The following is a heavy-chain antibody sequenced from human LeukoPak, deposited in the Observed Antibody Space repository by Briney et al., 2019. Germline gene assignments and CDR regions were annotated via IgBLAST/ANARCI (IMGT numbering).Heavy chain of an antibody. CDR2: INYSGST. J-gene: IGHJ4*02. V-gene: IGHV4-39*01. CDR3: ARRGYNFLSGSSTYYFDY. D-gene: IGHD3-3*01. CDR1: GGSISSSGYY. Sequence: PSEPLSLTCTVSGGSISSSGYYWGWLRQPPGKGLEWSGRINYSGSTYYNPSLKSRVTRSVDTSKNQFSLKLMSVTAADTAVYYCARRGYNFLSGSSTYYFDYWGQGTLVTVSS.